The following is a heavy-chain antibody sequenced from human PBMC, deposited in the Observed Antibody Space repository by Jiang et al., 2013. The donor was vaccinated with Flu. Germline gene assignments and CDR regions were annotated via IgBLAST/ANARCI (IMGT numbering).Heavy chain of an antibody. Sequence: VQLVESGGGVVQPGGSLRLSCAASGFTFSYYRMHWVRQSPGKGLEWVASLWHDGSNKFYADSVRGRFTISRDNSKNTVFLQMNGLRPEDAALYYCATLRGSSYDTYLADFWGQGTLVTVSS. V-gene: IGHV3-30*02. D-gene: IGHD2-2*01. CDR3: ATLRGSSYDTYLADF. CDR1: GFTFSYYR. J-gene: IGHJ4*02. CDR2: LWHDGSNK.